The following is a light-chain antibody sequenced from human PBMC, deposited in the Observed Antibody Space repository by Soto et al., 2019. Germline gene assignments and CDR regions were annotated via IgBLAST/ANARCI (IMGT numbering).Light chain of an antibody. Sequence: QSVLTQPPSVSGAPGQRVTISCTGSSSNIGAGYDVHWYQQLPGTAPKLLIYGNSNRPSGVPDRFSGSKSGTSASLAITALQADDEADYYCQSYDSSLSGWVFGGGTQLTVL. V-gene: IGLV1-40*01. CDR2: GNS. J-gene: IGLJ3*02. CDR1: SSNIGAGYD. CDR3: QSYDSSLSGWV.